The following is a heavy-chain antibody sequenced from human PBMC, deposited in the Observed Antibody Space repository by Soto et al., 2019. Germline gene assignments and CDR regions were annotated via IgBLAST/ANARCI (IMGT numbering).Heavy chain of an antibody. J-gene: IGHJ4*01. V-gene: IGHV1-69*13. Sequence: SVKVSCKASGGTFSRYPIAWVRQAPGHGLEWMGQIIPIFGTISHAQNFQGRITITADESTSTAYMELSSLRSDDTAVYYCERPRTGAATKGYDYWG. D-gene: IGHD6-25*01. CDR1: GGTFSRYP. CDR3: ERPRTGAATKGYDY. CDR2: IIPIFGTI.